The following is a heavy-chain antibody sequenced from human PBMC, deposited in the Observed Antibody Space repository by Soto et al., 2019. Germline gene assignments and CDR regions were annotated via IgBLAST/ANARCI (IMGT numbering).Heavy chain of an antibody. J-gene: IGHJ4*02. V-gene: IGHV3-30*18. CDR1: GFTFSDYA. CDR3: AKGGRQWLVTCDFNY. Sequence: QLVESGGGVVQPGRSLRLSCAASGFTFSDYAMHWVRQAPGKGLEWVAVVSHDGTNTHYADSVKGRFTISRDSSKNTVSLKITSLRAEDTAVYYCAKGGRQWLVTCDFNYGGQGALVTVSS. CDR2: VSHDGTNT. D-gene: IGHD6-19*01.